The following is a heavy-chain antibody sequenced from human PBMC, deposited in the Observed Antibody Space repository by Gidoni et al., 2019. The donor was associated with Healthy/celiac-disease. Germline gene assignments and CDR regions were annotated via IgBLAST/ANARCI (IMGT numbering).Heavy chain of an antibody. V-gene: IGHV3-33*01. D-gene: IGHD3-22*01. CDR3: ARDHYYDSSGYSLDY. J-gene: IGHJ4*02. CDR1: GFTFSSYG. CDR2: IWYDGSNK. Sequence: QVQLVESGGGVAQPGRSLRLSCAASGFTFSSYGMHWVRQAPGKGLGWVAVIWYDGSNKYYADSVKGRFTISRDNSKNTLYLQMNSLRSEDTAVYYCARDHYYDSSGYSLDYWGQGTLVTVSS.